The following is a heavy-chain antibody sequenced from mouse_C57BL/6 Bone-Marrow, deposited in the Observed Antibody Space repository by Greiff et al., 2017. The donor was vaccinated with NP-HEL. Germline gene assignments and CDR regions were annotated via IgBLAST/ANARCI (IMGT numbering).Heavy chain of an antibody. J-gene: IGHJ1*03. Sequence: EVQLQQSGPVLVKPGPSVKISCKASGFTFTDYYLHWVKQSHGKSLEWIGLVYPYNGGTSYNQKFKGKATLTVDTSSSPAYMQLNSLTSEDSAGYYCARLGSSPWDFDVWGTGTTVTVSS. CDR3: ARLGSSPWDFDV. CDR1: GFTFTDYY. D-gene: IGHD1-1*01. CDR2: VYPYNGGT. V-gene: IGHV1-36*01.